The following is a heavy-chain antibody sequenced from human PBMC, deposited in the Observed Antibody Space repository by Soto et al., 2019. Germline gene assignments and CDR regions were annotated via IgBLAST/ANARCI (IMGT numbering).Heavy chain of an antibody. V-gene: IGHV3-33*01. D-gene: IGHD2-15*01. CDR1: GFTFSTYG. CDR3: ARGPGYYSGDSCYVQAISDY. J-gene: IGHJ4*02. Sequence: GRSLRLSCAASGFTFSTYGTNWVRLAPGKRMEWMALIWYDGSSKYYADSVKGRFTISRAHSTSALYLQMNSRRVEDTSLYYCARGPGYYSGDSCYVQAISDYWGQVTLVTVAS. CDR2: IWYDGSSK.